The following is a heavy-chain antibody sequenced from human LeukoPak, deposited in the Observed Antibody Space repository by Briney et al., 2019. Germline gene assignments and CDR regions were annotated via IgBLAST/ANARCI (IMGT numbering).Heavy chain of an antibody. D-gene: IGHD6-19*01. Sequence: GGSLRLSCAASGFTFSAYAMTWVRQAPGQGLEWVSSIGSDNKPHYSESVKGRFAISRDNSKSMLFLQLNSLRAEDTALYYCAKVGHSSGWYDIYFVYWGQGTLVTVSS. CDR1: GFTFSAYA. CDR3: AKVGHSSGWYDIYFVY. CDR2: IGSDNKP. J-gene: IGHJ4*02. V-gene: IGHV3-23*05.